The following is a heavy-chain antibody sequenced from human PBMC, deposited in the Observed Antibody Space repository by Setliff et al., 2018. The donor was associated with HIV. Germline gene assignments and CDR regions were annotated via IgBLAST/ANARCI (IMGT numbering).Heavy chain of an antibody. V-gene: IGHV1-2*02. D-gene: IGHD3-22*01. Sequence: ASVKVSCKASGYTFTDNYIHWVRQAPGQGLEWMGWIIPKSGGTNYAQRFQVRVTMTRDTSISTAYMELSRLRSDDTAVYYCAREVYYDSSPGGHDAFDIWGQGTMVTV. CDR2: IIPKSGGT. J-gene: IGHJ3*02. CDR3: AREVYYDSSPGGHDAFDI. CDR1: GYTFTDNY.